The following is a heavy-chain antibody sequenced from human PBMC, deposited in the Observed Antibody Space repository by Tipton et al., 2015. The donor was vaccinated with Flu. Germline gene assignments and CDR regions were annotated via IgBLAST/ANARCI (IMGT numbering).Heavy chain of an antibody. CDR1: GGSLSSFY. CDR2: IYTSGST. V-gene: IGHV4-4*07. CDR3: ARGSGSGTYVIFDF. J-gene: IGHJ4*02. Sequence: LRLSCTVSGGSLSSFYWSWVRQPAGKGLEWIGRIYTSGSTKYNPSLKNRLSMSVDTSKSQFSLKLTSVTAADTAVYYCARGSGSGTYVIFDFWGQGTLGTVSS. D-gene: IGHD3-10*01.